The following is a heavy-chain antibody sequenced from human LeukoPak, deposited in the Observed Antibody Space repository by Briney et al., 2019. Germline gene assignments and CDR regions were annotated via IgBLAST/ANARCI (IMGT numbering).Heavy chain of an antibody. CDR1: GYTFTGYY. V-gene: IGHV1-2*02. CDR3: ARDDCSGGSCYGDGWFDP. CDR2: INPNSGGT. D-gene: IGHD2-15*01. Sequence: GASVKVSCKASGYTFTGYYVHWVRQAPGQGLEWMGWINPNSGGTNYAQKFQGRVTMTRDTSISTAYMELSRLRSDDTAVYYCARDDCSGGSCYGDGWFDPWGQGTLVTVSS. J-gene: IGHJ5*02.